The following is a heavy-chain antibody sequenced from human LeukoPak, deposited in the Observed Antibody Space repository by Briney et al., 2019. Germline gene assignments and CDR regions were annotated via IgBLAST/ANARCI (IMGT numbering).Heavy chain of an antibody. CDR1: GFTFSSYA. CDR3: ARDRYDYWSGYNYYFDY. V-gene: IGHV3-30-3*01. D-gene: IGHD3-3*01. CDR2: ISYDGSNK. Sequence: PGRSLRLSCAASGFTFSSYAMHWVRQAPGKGLEWVAVISYDGSNKYYADSVKGRFTISRDNSKNTLYLQMNSLRAEGTAVYYCARDRYDYWSGYNYYFDYWGQGTLVTVSS. J-gene: IGHJ4*02.